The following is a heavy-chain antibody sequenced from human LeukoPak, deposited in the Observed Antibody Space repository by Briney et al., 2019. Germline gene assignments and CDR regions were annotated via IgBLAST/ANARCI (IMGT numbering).Heavy chain of an antibody. V-gene: IGHV3-9*01. CDR2: ISWNRGSI. CDR1: GFTFDDYA. CDR3: ATRYYDSSGYATGYYYYGMDV. J-gene: IGHJ6*02. D-gene: IGHD3-22*01. Sequence: GGSLRLSCAASGFTFDDYAMYWVRQAPGKGLEWVSGISWNRGSIGYADSVKGRFTISRDNAKNSLYLQMNSLRAEDTALYYCATRYYDSSGYATGYYYYGMDVWGQGTTVTVSS.